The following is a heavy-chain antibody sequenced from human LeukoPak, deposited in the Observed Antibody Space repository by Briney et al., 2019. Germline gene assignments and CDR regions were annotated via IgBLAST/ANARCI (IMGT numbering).Heavy chain of an antibody. V-gene: IGHV3-30*18. CDR2: ISYDGSNK. D-gene: IGHD3-3*01. Sequence: PGGSLRLSCAASGVTFSSYGMHLVRQAPGKGLEWVAVISYDGSNKYYADSVKGRFTISRDNSKNTLYLQMNSLRAEDTAVYYCAKPKVGYYDPYGMDVWGQGTTVTVSS. CDR3: AKPKVGYYDPYGMDV. CDR1: GVTFSSYG. J-gene: IGHJ6*02.